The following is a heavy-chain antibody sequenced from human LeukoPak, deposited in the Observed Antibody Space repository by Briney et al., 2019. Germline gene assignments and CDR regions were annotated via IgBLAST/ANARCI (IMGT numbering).Heavy chain of an antibody. J-gene: IGHJ3*02. CDR2: ISAYNGNT. Sequence: GESLKISCKGSGYSFTSYGISWVRQAPGQGLEWMGWISAYNGNTNYAQKLQGRVTMTTDTSTSTAYMELRSLRSDDTAVYYCARGLITMVRGVIITDAFDIWGQGTMVTVSS. D-gene: IGHD3-10*01. CDR1: GYSFTSYG. V-gene: IGHV1-18*01. CDR3: ARGLITMVRGVIITDAFDI.